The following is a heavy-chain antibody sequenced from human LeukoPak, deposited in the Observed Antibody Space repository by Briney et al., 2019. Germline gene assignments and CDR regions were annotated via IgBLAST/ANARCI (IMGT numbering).Heavy chain of an antibody. Sequence: SETLSLTCTVSGGSISSYYWSWIRQPPGKGLEWIGEINHSGSTNYNPSLKSRVTISVDTSKNQFSLKLSSVTAADTAVYYCARVFYGTDNWFDPWGQGTLVTVSS. D-gene: IGHD4-17*01. V-gene: IGHV4-34*01. CDR2: INHSGST. CDR1: GGSISSYY. CDR3: ARVFYGTDNWFDP. J-gene: IGHJ5*02.